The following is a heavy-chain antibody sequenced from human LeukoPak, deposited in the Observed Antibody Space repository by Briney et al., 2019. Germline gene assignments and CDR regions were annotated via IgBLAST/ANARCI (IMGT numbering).Heavy chain of an antibody. J-gene: IGHJ4*02. D-gene: IGHD6-19*01. V-gene: IGHV1-69*05. CDR2: IIPIFGTA. CDR1: RGTFSSYA. Sequence: ASVKVSCKASRGTFSSYAISWVRQAPGQGLEWMGGIIPIFGTANYAQKFQGRVTMTTDTSTSTAYMELRSLRSDDTAVYYCARDLKRGYSSGRYSWGTGSSNDYWGQGTLVTVSS. CDR3: ARDLKRGYSSGRYSWGTGSSNDY.